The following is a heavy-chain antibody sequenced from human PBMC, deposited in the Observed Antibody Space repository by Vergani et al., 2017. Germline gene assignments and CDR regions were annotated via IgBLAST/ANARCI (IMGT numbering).Heavy chain of an antibody. V-gene: IGHV4-59*01. Sequence: QVRLQESGPGLVKPSETLSLPCSVSGGSMSGYYWSWIRQPPGKELEWIGYMYHSGNTNYNPSLGTRVTISGDTYKNQFSLKLNAVTAAATAVYYCGRVADFYGLGSRLLDLWGQGILVTVSS. CDR2: MYHSGNT. D-gene: IGHD3-10*01. CDR3: GRVADFYGLGSRLLDL. CDR1: GGSMSGYY. J-gene: IGHJ4*02.